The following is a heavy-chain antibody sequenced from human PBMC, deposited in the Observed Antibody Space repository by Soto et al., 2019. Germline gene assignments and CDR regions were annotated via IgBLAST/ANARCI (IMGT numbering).Heavy chain of an antibody. J-gene: IGHJ4*02. CDR1: GYTFTNYA. CDR2: INAGNGNSNT. V-gene: IGHV1-3*01. Sequence: AASVKVSCKASGYTFTNYAIHWVRQAPGQGLEWMGWINAGNGNSNTKYSQKFQGRVTITTDTSASTAYIELSSLRSEDTAVYYCARVFGLYSSGWYGYWGQGTLVTVSS. CDR3: ARVFGLYSSGWYGY. D-gene: IGHD6-19*01.